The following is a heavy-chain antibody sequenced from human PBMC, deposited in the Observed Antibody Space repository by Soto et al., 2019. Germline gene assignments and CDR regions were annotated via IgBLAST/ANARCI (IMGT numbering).Heavy chain of an antibody. CDR3: ARNEWVTTVTHDPLSFDY. D-gene: IGHD4-17*01. V-gene: IGHV3-48*01. J-gene: IGHJ4*02. CDR2: ISSSSSTI. Sequence: PGGSLRLSCAASGFTFSSYSMNWVRQAPGKGLEWVSYISSSSSTIYYADSVKGRFTISRDNAKNSLYLQMNSLRAEDAAVYHCARNEWVTTVTHDPLSFDYWGQGTLVTVSS. CDR1: GFTFSSYS.